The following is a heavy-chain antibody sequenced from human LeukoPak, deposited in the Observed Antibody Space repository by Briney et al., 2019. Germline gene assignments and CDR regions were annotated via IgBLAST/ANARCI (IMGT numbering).Heavy chain of an antibody. CDR2: VYYSGTT. CDR1: GGSISSSSYY. J-gene: IGHJ4*02. CDR3: ASQGGCSGGSCFSRIDS. V-gene: IGHV4-39*01. D-gene: IGHD2-15*01. Sequence: PSETLSLTCSVSGGSISSSSYYWGWIRQPPGKGLEWIGSVYYSGTTHYNPSLNSRVTISVDTSKNQFSLKLSSVTAADTAVYYCASQGGCSGGSCFSRIDSWGQGTLVTVSS.